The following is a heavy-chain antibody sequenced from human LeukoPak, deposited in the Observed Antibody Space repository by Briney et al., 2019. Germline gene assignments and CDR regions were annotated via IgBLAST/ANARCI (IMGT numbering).Heavy chain of an antibody. Sequence: GGSLRLSRAASGFTFSSYAMSWVRQAPGKGLEWVSVICGSGGDTYYADSVKGRFTISRDNSKNALYLQMNSLRAEDTAVYYCAKGGGDSCYSVNDYRGQGTLVTVSS. CDR1: GFTFSSYA. V-gene: IGHV3-23*01. D-gene: IGHD2-15*01. CDR2: ICGSGGDT. J-gene: IGHJ4*02. CDR3: AKGGGDSCYSVNDY.